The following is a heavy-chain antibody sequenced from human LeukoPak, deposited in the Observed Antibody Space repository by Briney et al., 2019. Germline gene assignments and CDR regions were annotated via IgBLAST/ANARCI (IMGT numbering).Heavy chain of an antibody. Sequence: PGGSLRLSCAASGFTFSSYAMSWVRQAPGKGLEWVSAISGSGGSTYYADSVKGRFTISRDNSKNTLYLQTNSLRAEDTTVYYCAKPTLDNYYDSSGYYSPGAFDIWGQGTMVTVSS. D-gene: IGHD3-22*01. CDR1: GFTFSSYA. J-gene: IGHJ3*02. CDR2: ISGSGGST. V-gene: IGHV3-23*01. CDR3: AKPTLDNYYDSSGYYSPGAFDI.